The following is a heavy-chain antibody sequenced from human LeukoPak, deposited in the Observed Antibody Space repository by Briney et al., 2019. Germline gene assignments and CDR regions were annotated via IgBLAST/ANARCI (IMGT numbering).Heavy chain of an antibody. D-gene: IGHD3-10*01. CDR2: IYYSGSA. J-gene: IGHJ3*02. CDR1: GGSLSSYY. Sequence: SETLSLTCTVSGGSLSSYYWSWIRQPPGKGLEWIGYIYYSGSANYNPSLKSRVTISVDTSKNQFSLKLSSVTAADTAVYYCARHSRDISNYGSGIEQVAFDIWGQGTMVTVSS. CDR3: ARHSRDISNYGSGIEQVAFDI. V-gene: IGHV4-59*08.